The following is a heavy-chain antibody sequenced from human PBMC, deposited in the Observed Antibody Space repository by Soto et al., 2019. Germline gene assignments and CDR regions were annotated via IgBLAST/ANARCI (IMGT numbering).Heavy chain of an antibody. D-gene: IGHD6-13*01. Sequence: HPGGSLRLSCAASGFTFSSYGMHWVRQSPGKGLEWVAVIWYDGSNKYYADSVKGRFTISRDNSKNTLYLQMNSLRAEDTAVYYCARMGYSRQDYYYYGMDVWGQGTTVTVSS. J-gene: IGHJ6*02. CDR1: GFTFSSYG. CDR2: IWYDGSNK. V-gene: IGHV3-33*01. CDR3: ARMGYSRQDYYYYGMDV.